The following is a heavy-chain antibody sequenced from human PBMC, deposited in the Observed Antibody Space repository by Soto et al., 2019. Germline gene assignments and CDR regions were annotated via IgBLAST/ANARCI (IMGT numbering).Heavy chain of an antibody. Sequence: ASVKVSCKASGGTFSSYAISWVRQAPGQGLEWMGGIIPIFGTANYAQKFQGRVTITADESTSTAYMELSSLRSEDTAVYYCARDRPGYCSGGSCYSVFGPRDAFDIWGQGTMVTVSS. V-gene: IGHV1-69*13. CDR3: ARDRPGYCSGGSCYSVFGPRDAFDI. CDR1: GGTFSSYA. J-gene: IGHJ3*02. CDR2: IIPIFGTA. D-gene: IGHD2-15*01.